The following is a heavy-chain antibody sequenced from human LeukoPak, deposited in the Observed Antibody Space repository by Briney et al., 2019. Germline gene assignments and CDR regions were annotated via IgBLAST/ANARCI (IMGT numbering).Heavy chain of an antibody. CDR2: IYYSGST. Sequence: PSQTLSLTCTVSGGSISSGGYYWSWIRQHPGKGLEWIGYIYYSGSTYYNPSLKSRVTISVDTSKSQFSLKLSSVTAADTAVYYCARDGLAAAGTSFDYWGQGTLVTVSS. CDR3: ARDGLAAAGTSFDY. J-gene: IGHJ4*02. D-gene: IGHD6-13*01. V-gene: IGHV4-31*03. CDR1: GGSISSGGYY.